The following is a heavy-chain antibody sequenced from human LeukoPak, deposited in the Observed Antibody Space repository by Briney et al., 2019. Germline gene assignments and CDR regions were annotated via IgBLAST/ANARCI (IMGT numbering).Heavy chain of an antibody. CDR1: GFTFNNHW. V-gene: IGHV3-7*03. Sequence: PRGSLRLSCVASGFTFNNHWMAWVRQAPGKGLEWVANIGQDGSEKYSADSVKGRFTISRDTAKNSLYLQMNSLRAEDTALYYCARAYKDRSLAGKKEFFQHWGQGTLVTVSS. D-gene: IGHD6-19*01. CDR2: IGQDGSEK. CDR3: ARAYKDRSLAGKKEFFQH. J-gene: IGHJ1*01.